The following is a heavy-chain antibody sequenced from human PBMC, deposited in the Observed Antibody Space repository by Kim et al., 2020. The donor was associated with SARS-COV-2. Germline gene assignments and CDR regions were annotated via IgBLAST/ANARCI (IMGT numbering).Heavy chain of an antibody. J-gene: IGHJ6*02. CDR2: SDGSAT. CDR3: ARNLAYGMDV. Sequence: SDGSATGYADSVKGRFTISRDNAKSTLFLQMTSLRAEDTAVYYCARNLAYGMDVWGQGTTVTVSS. V-gene: IGHV3-74*01.